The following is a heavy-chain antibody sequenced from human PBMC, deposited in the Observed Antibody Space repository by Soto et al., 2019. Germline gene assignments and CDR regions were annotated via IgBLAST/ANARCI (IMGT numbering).Heavy chain of an antibody. CDR1: GYSLAGYW. J-gene: IGHJ4*02. Sequence: LGESLKISSKGSGYSLAGYWITWVRQMAGKGLEWMWRIDPSDSQTYYSPSFRGHVTISAAKSITTVFLQWSSLRASDTAMYYCARQICASDSAPNFRSYSDSWAQGTLVTVS. D-gene: IGHD3-22*01. V-gene: IGHV5-10-1*01. CDR2: IDPSDSQT. CDR3: ARQICASDSAPNFRSYSDS.